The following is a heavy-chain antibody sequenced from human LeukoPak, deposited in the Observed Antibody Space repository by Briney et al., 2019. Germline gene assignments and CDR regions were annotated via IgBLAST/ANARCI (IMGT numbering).Heavy chain of an antibody. Sequence: SGPALVKPTLKLTLTCTFSGFSLSTSGLCVSWIRQPPGKALEWLARIDWDDEELYSTSLKTRLSISKDTSKNQVVLTMTNMDPVDTATYFCARANRKIVSGSGRNYYYMDVWGKGTTVTVSS. D-gene: IGHD3-10*01. CDR3: ARANRKIVSGSGRNYYYMDV. J-gene: IGHJ6*03. CDR2: IDWDDEE. V-gene: IGHV2-70*17. CDR1: GFSLSTSGLC.